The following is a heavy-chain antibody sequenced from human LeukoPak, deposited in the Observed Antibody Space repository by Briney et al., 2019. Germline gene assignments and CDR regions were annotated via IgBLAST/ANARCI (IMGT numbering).Heavy chain of an antibody. J-gene: IGHJ3*02. CDR1: GGSISSYY. V-gene: IGHV4-59*08. Sequence: SETLSLTCTVSGGSISSYYWSWIRQPPGKGLEWIGYIYYSGSTNYNPSLKSRVTISVDTSKNQFSLKLSYVTAADTAVYYCARLFPSYDYVWGSYRINAFDIWGQGTMVTVSS. CDR2: IYYSGST. CDR3: ARLFPSYDYVWGSYRINAFDI. D-gene: IGHD3-16*02.